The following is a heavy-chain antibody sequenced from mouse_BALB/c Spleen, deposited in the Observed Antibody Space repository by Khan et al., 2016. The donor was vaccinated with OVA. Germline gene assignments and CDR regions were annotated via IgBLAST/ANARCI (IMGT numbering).Heavy chain of an antibody. Sequence: EVQLVESGPGLVKPSQSLSLTCTVTGYSITTDYAWNWIRQFPGNKLEWMGFFSYNGNTKYNPPLKSRIPITGDTSKNQFFLQLKSVTTEDTARYYCARVYGGDFDYWGQGTTLTVSS. CDR1: GYSITTDYA. D-gene: IGHD1-1*01. V-gene: IGHV3-2*02. J-gene: IGHJ2*01. CDR3: ARVYGGDFDY. CDR2: FSYNGNT.